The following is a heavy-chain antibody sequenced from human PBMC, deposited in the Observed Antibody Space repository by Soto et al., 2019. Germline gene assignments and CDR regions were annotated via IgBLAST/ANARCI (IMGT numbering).Heavy chain of an antibody. J-gene: IGHJ3*02. CDR3: ARGMEDYDSSGYYEDYLACDI. CDR2: IYYSGST. Sequence: SETLSLTCTVSGGSISSYYWSWIRQPPGKGLEWIGYIYYSGSTNYNPSLKSRVTISVDTSKNQFSLKLSSVTAADTAVYYCARGMEDYDSSGYYEDYLACDIWGQGTMVTVSS. CDR1: GGSISSYY. D-gene: IGHD3-22*01. V-gene: IGHV4-59*01.